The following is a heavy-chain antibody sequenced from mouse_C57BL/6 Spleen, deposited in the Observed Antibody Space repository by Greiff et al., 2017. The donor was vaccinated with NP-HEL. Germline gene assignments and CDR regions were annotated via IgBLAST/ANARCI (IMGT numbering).Heavy chain of an antibody. D-gene: IGHD4-1*01. CDR2: ISDGGSYT. V-gene: IGHV5-4*01. Sequence: EVQLVESGGGLVKPGGSLKFSCAASGFTFSSYSMSWVRQSPEERLEWVATISDGGSYTYYPDNLKGRYTITRDNTKNNLYLQMSNLKSEDTAVYYCAGRVGRGDWFAYWGQGTLVTVSA. J-gene: IGHJ3*01. CDR3: AGRVGRGDWFAY. CDR1: GFTFSSYS.